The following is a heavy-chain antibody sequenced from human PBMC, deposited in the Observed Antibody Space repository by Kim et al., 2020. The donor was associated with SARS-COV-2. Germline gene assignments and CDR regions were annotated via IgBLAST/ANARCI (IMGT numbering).Heavy chain of an antibody. D-gene: IGHD6-19*01. V-gene: IGHV3-30*18. CDR1: GFTFSSYG. J-gene: IGHJ6*02. CDR3: AKDHSSRQWLVLNTGGMDV. Sequence: GGSLRLSCAASGFTFSSYGMHWVRQAPGKGLEWVAVISYDGSNKYYADSVKGRFTISRDNSKNTLYLQMNSLRAEDTAVYYCAKDHSSRQWLVLNTGGMDVWGQGTTVTVSS. CDR2: ISYDGSNK.